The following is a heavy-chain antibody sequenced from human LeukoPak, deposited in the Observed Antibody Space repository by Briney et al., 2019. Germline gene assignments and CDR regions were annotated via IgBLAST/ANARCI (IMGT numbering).Heavy chain of an antibody. CDR1: GGSMSSGTYY. CDR2: AYNAGSN. CDR3: ARVGYYYDSSGYYYALGTYYFDY. J-gene: IGHJ4*02. D-gene: IGHD3-22*01. V-gene: IGHV4-61*10. Sequence: PSETLSLTCTVSGGSMSSGTYYWSWIRQPAGKGLEWIGRAYNAGSNFNSGSNYNPSLKSRVTMSLDTSNNQFSLKLSSVTAADTAVYYCARVGYYYDSSGYYYALGTYYFDYWGQGTLVTVSS.